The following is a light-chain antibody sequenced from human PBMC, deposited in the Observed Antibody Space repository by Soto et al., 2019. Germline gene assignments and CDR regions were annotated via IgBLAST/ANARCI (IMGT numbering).Light chain of an antibody. Sequence: QSALTQPPSASGSPGQPVTISCTGTSSDVGGYNYVYWYQQHPGKAPKLMIYEVTKRPSGVPDRFSGSKSGNTASLTVSGLQAEDEADYYCSSYAASNSYVFGTGTQLTVL. CDR3: SSYAASNSYV. CDR1: SSDVGGYNY. CDR2: EVT. V-gene: IGLV2-8*01. J-gene: IGLJ1*01.